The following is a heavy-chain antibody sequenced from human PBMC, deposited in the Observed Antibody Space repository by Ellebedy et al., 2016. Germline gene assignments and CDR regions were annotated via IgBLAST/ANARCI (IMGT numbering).Heavy chain of an antibody. V-gene: IGHV4-30-2*01. CDR1: GGSISSGGYS. CDR2: IYHSGST. Sequence: SETLSLTCAVSGGSISSGGYSWSWIRQPPGKGLEWIGYIYHSGSTYYNPSLKSRVTISVDRSKNQFSLKLSSVTAADTAVYYCARDYDSTFDYWGQGTLVTVSS. D-gene: IGHD3-22*01. CDR3: ARDYDSTFDY. J-gene: IGHJ4*02.